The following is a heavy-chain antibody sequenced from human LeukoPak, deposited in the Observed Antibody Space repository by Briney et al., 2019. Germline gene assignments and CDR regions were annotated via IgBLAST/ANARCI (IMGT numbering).Heavy chain of an antibody. CDR1: GGSISSYY. V-gene: IGHV4-59*01. CDR3: ARDILTGYYSGWFDP. D-gene: IGHD3-9*01. J-gene: IGHJ5*02. Sequence: SETLSLTCNVSGGSISSYYWSWIRQPPGKGLEWIGYIYYSGSTNYNPSLKSRVTISVDTSKNQFSLKLSSVTAADTAVYYCARDILTGYYSGWFDPWGQGTLVTVSS. CDR2: IYYSGST.